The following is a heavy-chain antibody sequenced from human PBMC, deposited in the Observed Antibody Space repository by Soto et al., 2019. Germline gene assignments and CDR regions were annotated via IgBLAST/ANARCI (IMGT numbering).Heavy chain of an antibody. Sequence: QVQLQESGPGLMKPSQTLSLTCTVSGGSISSGAYYWSWVRQPPGKGLEWIGYIHHNGNSYNNPSLKSRISISLDTSKNQFSLNLTSVTAADTAVYYCARVSATGTRWFDPWGQGTLVTVSS. CDR2: IHHNGNS. CDR1: GGSISSGAYY. J-gene: IGHJ5*02. V-gene: IGHV4-31*03. CDR3: ARVSATGTRWFDP. D-gene: IGHD1-26*01.